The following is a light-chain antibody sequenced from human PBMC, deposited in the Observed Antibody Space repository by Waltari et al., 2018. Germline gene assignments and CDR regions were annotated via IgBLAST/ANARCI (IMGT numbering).Light chain of an antibody. CDR1: NSDVGGHDH. CDR3: CSYTSSSTL. J-gene: IGLJ2*01. V-gene: IGLV2-14*03. Sequence: QSALTQPASVSGSPGQSITISCTGINSDVGGHDHVPWSRHNPGKAPKLIIYDVNERPSGVSNRFSGSKAGTTASLTISGLQADDEADYYCCSYTSSSTLFGGGTKLTVL. CDR2: DVN.